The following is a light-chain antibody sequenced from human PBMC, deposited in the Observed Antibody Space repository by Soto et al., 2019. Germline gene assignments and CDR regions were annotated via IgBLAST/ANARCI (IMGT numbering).Light chain of an antibody. CDR1: SSDVGGYNY. Sequence: QSALTQPASVSGSPGQSITISCTGTSSDVGGYNYVSWYQQHPGQAPKLMIYDVSNRPSGFSNRFSGSKSGNTASLTISGLQAEDEADYYCSSYTSSSTPYYVFGTGTKLTVL. CDR2: DVS. J-gene: IGLJ1*01. CDR3: SSYTSSSTPYYV. V-gene: IGLV2-14*01.